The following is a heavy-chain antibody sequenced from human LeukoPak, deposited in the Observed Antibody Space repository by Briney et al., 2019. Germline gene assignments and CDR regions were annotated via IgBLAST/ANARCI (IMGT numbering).Heavy chain of an antibody. Sequence: SETLSLTCTVSGGSISSYYWSWIRQPPGKGLEWIGYIYYSGSTNYNPSLKSRVTISVDTSKNQFSLKLSSVTAADTAVYYCARGGCSGGSCYPFDYWGQGTLVTVSS. D-gene: IGHD2-15*01. CDR2: IYYSGST. V-gene: IGHV4-59*08. J-gene: IGHJ4*02. CDR1: GGSISSYY. CDR3: ARGGCSGGSCYPFDY.